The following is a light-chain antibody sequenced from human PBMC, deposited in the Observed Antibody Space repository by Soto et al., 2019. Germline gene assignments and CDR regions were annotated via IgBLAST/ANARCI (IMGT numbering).Light chain of an antibody. J-gene: IGKJ4*01. Sequence: DIVLSQSPGILSVSPGERATLSCRASQSVARNSLAWYQQKPGQPPRLLIYGASGRATGVPDRFVGSGSGTLFALTITFVEPEDFALYHCQQYAALPLTFGGGTKIDI. CDR3: QQYAALPLT. CDR2: GAS. V-gene: IGKV3-20*01. CDR1: QSVARNS.